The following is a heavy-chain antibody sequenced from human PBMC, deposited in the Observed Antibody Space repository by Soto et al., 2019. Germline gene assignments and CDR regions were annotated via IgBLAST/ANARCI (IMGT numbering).Heavy chain of an antibody. J-gene: IGHJ6*03. CDR3: ASDSREDPLPLYYYYMDV. CDR1: GGPFISFG. CDR2: ISYDGSNE. V-gene: IGHV3-30*03. Sequence: GGSLRLPCAASGGPFISFGMHRIRQAQGTGLEWVAVISYDGSNEYYADSVKGRFTTSRDNAETTLYLQMNSLRAQNTAVYYCASDSREDPLPLYYYYMDVWGKGTTVTVSS.